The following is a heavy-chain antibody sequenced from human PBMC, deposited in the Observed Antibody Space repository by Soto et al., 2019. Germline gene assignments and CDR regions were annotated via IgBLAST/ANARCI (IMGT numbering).Heavy chain of an antibody. CDR3: AKEMGDYYDSSGSWFDP. Sequence: GGSLRLSCAASGFTFSSYVMSWVRQAPGKGLEWVSGISGSGDNTYYADSVKGRFTISRDNSKNTLFLQMNSLRAEDTALYFCAKEMGDYYDSSGSWFDPWGQGTLVTVSS. D-gene: IGHD3-22*01. J-gene: IGHJ5*02. CDR2: ISGSGDNT. CDR1: GFTFSSYV. V-gene: IGHV3-23*01.